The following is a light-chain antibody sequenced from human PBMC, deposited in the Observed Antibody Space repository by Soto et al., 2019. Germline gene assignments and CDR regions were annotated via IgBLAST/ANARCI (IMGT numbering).Light chain of an antibody. CDR2: DAS. Sequence: DIQMTQSPSSLSASVGDRVTITCQASQDITNYLNWYQQKPGKAPKLLIYDASNLETGVPSRFXGSGSGTDFTLSISSLQPEDIATYYCQQYDTLPRYTFGQGTKLEIK. CDR3: QQYDTLPRYT. V-gene: IGKV1-33*01. J-gene: IGKJ2*01. CDR1: QDITNY.